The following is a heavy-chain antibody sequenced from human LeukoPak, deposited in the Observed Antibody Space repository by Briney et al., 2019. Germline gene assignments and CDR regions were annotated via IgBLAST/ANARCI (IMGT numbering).Heavy chain of an antibody. J-gene: IGHJ4*02. V-gene: IGHV3-23*01. CDR3: ARRNIAAAALDY. CDR1: GFTFSSFA. Sequence: GGSLRLSCAASGFTFSSFAMSWVRQPPGMGLEWVSAISGSGDTTAYADSVKGRFTISRDNSKNTLYLQMNSLRAEDTAVYYCARRNIAAAALDYWGQGTLVTVSS. CDR2: ISGSGDTT. D-gene: IGHD6-13*01.